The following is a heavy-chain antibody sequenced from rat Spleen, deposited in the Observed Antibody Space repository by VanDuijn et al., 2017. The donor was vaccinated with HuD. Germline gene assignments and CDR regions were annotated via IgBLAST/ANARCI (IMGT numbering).Heavy chain of an antibody. V-gene: IGHV5-17*01. CDR3: ARHRNYGGIPFDF. D-gene: IGHD1-11*01. Sequence: EVQLVESGGGLVQPGRSLKLSCAASGFTFSDYTMAWVRQAPKKGLEWVAAISSDGSSTYYRDSVKGRFTISRDNARNTLYLQMDSLRSEDTATYYCARHRNYGGIPFDFWGQGVMVTVSS. CDR2: ISSDGSST. CDR1: GFTFSDYT. J-gene: IGHJ2*01.